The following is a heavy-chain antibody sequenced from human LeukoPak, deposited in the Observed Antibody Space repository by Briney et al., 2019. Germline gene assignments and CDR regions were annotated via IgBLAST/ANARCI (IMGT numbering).Heavy chain of an antibody. D-gene: IGHD2-15*01. CDR3: AKDGEYCSGGSCSFFDY. V-gene: IGHV3-21*01. J-gene: IGHJ4*02. Sequence: GGSLRLSCAASGFTFSSYSMNWVRQAPGKGLEWVSSISTSSSYIYYADSVKGRFTISRDNAKKSLYLRMNSLRAEDTAVYHCAKDGEYCSGGSCSFFDYWGQGTLVTVSS. CDR1: GFTFSSYS. CDR2: ISTSSSYI.